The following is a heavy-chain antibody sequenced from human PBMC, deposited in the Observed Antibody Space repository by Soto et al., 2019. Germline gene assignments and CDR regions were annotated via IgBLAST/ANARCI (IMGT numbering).Heavy chain of an antibody. CDR2: INTYNGMT. CDR1: GYTFINYH. D-gene: IGHD5-12*01. V-gene: IGHV1-18*01. CDR3: AKSPRGEMATD. J-gene: IGHJ4*02. Sequence: QVQLVQSGGEVKKPGASVTVSCKASGYTFINYHITWVRQAPGQGHEWMAWINTYNGMTDYAQKFQGRVTMTRDTSPSTAYMELRNLGSDDTAVYFCAKSPRGEMATDWGQGTLVTVSS.